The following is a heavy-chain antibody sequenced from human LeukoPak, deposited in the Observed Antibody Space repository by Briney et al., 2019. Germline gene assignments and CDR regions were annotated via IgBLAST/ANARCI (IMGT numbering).Heavy chain of an antibody. CDR3: ARAELRYFDWGFDP. V-gene: IGHV3-21*01. J-gene: IGHJ5*02. CDR2: ISSSSSYI. D-gene: IGHD3-9*01. CDR1: GFTFSSYS. Sequence: GGSLRLSCAASGFTFSSYSMNWVRQAPGKGLEWVSSISSSSSYIYYADSVKVRFTISRDNAKNSLYLQMNSLRAEDTAVYYCARAELRYFDWGFDPWGQGTLVTVSS.